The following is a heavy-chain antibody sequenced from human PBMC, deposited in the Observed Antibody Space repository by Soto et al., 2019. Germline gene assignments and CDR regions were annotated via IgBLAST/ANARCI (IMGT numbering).Heavy chain of an antibody. CDR1: GYTFTDYD. V-gene: IGHV1-8*02. D-gene: IGHD4-17*01. Sequence: QVQLVQSGAELKKPGASVKVSCKPSGYTFTDYDINWVRLAPGLGLEWLGWMNTNSGTRGHAQKFQGRINMTRDASINTAYLELSGLTSEDTAIYFCARDEGEDYGDFFRLWGQGTLVAVSS. CDR2: MNTNSGTR. CDR3: ARDEGEDYGDFFRL. J-gene: IGHJ4*02.